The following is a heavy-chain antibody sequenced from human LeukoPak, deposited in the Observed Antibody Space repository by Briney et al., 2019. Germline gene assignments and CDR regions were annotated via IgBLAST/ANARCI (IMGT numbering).Heavy chain of an antibody. CDR3: ARASTTVPNLLDH. CDR2: ISSSSSYT. J-gene: IGHJ4*02. V-gene: IGHV3-11*05. CDR1: GFTFSDYY. D-gene: IGHD4-17*01. Sequence: GSLRLSCAASGFTFSDYYMSWIRQAPGKGLEWVSYISSSSSYTNYADSVKGRFTISRDNAKNSLYLQMNSLRAEDTGVYYCARASTTVPNLLDHWGRGTLVTVSS.